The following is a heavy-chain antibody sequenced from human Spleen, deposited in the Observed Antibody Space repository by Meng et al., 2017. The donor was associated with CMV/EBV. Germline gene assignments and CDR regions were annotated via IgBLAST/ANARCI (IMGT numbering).Heavy chain of an antibody. Sequence: TFSSYSIGWVRPATGQGLEWMGWMNPNSGNTGYAQKFQGRVTIPRNTSISTAYMELSSLRSEDTAVYYCARPPYCSATSCYGAPGYWGQGTLVTVSS. CDR1: TFSSYS. CDR2: MNPNSGNT. V-gene: IGHV1-8*03. CDR3: ARPPYCSATSCYGAPGY. D-gene: IGHD2-2*01. J-gene: IGHJ4*02.